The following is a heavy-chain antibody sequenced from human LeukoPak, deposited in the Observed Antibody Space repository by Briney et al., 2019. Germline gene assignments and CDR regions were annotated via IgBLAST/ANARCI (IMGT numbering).Heavy chain of an antibody. Sequence: GGSLRLSCIASGFTFSGSWMHWVRQVPGKGLEWVSRINSDGSGTAYADSVKGRSTISRDNAKPMLYLQMNSLRADDTAMYYCARAIGLDFDFWGQGTLVTVSS. CDR1: GFTFSGSW. CDR3: ARAIGLDFDF. J-gene: IGHJ4*02. V-gene: IGHV3-74*01. CDR2: INSDGSGT. D-gene: IGHD2/OR15-2a*01.